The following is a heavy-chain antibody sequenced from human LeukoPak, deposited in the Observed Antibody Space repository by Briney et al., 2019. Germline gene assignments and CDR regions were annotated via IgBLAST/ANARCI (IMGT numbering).Heavy chain of an antibody. Sequence: GASVEVSCKASGYTFSDYYMHWVRQAPGQGFEWMGWINPDSGGTKYAQKLQDRVTMTSDTSISTAYMELSRLRSDDTAVYYCARDHLLFRQPPNWFDPWGQGTLVTVSS. D-gene: IGHD1-14*01. V-gene: IGHV1-2*02. CDR2: INPDSGGT. CDR3: ARDHLLFRQPPNWFDP. J-gene: IGHJ5*02. CDR1: GYTFSDYY.